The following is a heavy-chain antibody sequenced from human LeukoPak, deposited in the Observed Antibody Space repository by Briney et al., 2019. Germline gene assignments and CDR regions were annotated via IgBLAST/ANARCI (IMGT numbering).Heavy chain of an antibody. CDR1: GFTFSSYS. V-gene: IGHV3-21*01. J-gene: IGHJ4*02. D-gene: IGHD3-16*01. Sequence: GGSLRLSCAASGFTFSSYSMNWVRQAPGKGLEWVSSISSSSSYIYYADSVKGRFTISRDNSKNTLYLQMNSLRAEDTAVYYCAKDQARPTCYDYVWGISDYWGQGTLVTVSS. CDR3: AKDQARPTCYDYVWGISDY. CDR2: ISSSSSYI.